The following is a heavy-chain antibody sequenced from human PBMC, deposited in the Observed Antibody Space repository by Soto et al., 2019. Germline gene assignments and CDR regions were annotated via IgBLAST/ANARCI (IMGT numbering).Heavy chain of an antibody. V-gene: IGHV1-69*02. CDR1: GDTFSFYT. D-gene: IGHD3-10*01. CDR2: VNPILAMS. CDR3: ATAYGSGSSPFDY. Sequence: QVQLVQSGAEVKKPGSSVKVSCKASGDTFSFYTLNWVRQAPGQGVEWVVRVNPILAMSSSAHKFQGRVSVFADKSTTTAYREQGSLRSDDTAGYFCATAYGSGSSPFDYWGQGTLVTFSS. J-gene: IGHJ4*02.